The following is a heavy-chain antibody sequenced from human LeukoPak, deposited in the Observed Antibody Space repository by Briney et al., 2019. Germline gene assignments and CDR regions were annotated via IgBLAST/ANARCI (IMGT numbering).Heavy chain of an antibody. CDR1: GFTFSSYG. D-gene: IGHD3-22*01. CDR2: IWYDGSNK. Sequence: PGRSLRLSCAASGFTFSSYGMHWVRQAPGKGLEWVAVIWYDGSNKYYADSVKGRFTISRDNSKNTLYLQMNSLRAEDTAVYYCATPDYYDSSGYYAFDIWGQGTMVTVSS. CDR3: ATPDYYDSSGYYAFDI. V-gene: IGHV3-33*01. J-gene: IGHJ3*02.